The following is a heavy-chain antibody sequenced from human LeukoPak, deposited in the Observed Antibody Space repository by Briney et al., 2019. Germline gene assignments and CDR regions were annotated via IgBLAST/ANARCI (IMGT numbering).Heavy chain of an antibody. V-gene: IGHV3-23*01. CDR3: AKYYYDSSGYYYVFDY. Sequence: GGSLRLSCAASGFTFSSYAMSCVRQAPGRGLEWVSAISGSGGSTYYADSVKGRFTISRDNSKNTLYLQMNSLSAQDTAVYYCAKYYYDSSGYYYVFDYWGQGTLVTVSS. CDR1: GFTFSSYA. CDR2: ISGSGGST. J-gene: IGHJ4*02. D-gene: IGHD3-22*01.